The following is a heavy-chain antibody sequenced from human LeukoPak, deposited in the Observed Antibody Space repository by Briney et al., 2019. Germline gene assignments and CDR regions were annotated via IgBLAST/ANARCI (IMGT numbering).Heavy chain of an antibody. D-gene: IGHD3-10*01. CDR1: GFTFSSYD. Sequence: GGSLRLSCAASGFTFSSYDMHWVRQPTGKGLEWVSAIGTAGDTYYSHYVKGRFTISRENAKNSLYLQMNSLRAEDTAIYYCASSGSLDYWGQGTLVTVSS. CDR3: ASSGSLDY. J-gene: IGHJ4*02. CDR2: IGTAGDT. V-gene: IGHV3-13*01.